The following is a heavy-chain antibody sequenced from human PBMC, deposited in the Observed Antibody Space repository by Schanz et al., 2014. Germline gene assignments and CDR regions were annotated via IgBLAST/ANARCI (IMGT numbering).Heavy chain of an antibody. CDR3: ARGRTFDY. CDR2: MNPNSGNP. Sequence: QVQVVQSGAEVKKPGASVKVSCKASGYNITSNDVTWVRQATGQGLEWMGWMNPNSGNPGFAQKFRGRVTMTRNTSMSTAYIELHILTSEDTAVYYCARGRTFDYWGQGTLVTVSS. J-gene: IGHJ4*02. CDR1: GYNITSND. V-gene: IGHV1-8*01.